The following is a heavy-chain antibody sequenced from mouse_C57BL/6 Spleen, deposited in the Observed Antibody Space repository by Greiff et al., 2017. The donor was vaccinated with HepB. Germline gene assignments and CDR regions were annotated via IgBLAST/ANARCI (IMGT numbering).Heavy chain of an antibody. Sequence: VQLQQSGAELMKPGASVKLSCKATGYTFTGYWIEWVKQRPGHGLEWIGEILPGSGSTNYNAKFKGKATFTADTSSNTAYMQLSSLTTEDSAIYYCARYYDYGFAYWGQGTLVTVSA. CDR1: GYTFTGYW. J-gene: IGHJ3*01. D-gene: IGHD2-4*01. V-gene: IGHV1-9*01. CDR3: ARYYDYGFAY. CDR2: ILPGSGST.